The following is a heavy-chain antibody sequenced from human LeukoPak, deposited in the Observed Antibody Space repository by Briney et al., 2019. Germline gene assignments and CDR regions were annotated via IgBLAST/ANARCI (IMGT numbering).Heavy chain of an antibody. CDR1: GYTFTSYY. D-gene: IGHD3-22*01. CDR2: INPSGGST. Sequence: GASVKVSCKASGYTFTSYYMHWVRQTPGQGLEWMGIINPSGGSTSYAQKFQGRVTMTRDTSTSTVYMELSRLRSDDTAVYYCARTGPNYYDSSGPPRLGGFDYWGQGTLVTVSS. V-gene: IGHV1-46*01. CDR3: ARTGPNYYDSSGPPRLGGFDY. J-gene: IGHJ4*02.